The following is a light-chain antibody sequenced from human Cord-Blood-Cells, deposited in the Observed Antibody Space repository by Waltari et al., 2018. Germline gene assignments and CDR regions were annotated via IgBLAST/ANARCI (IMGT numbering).Light chain of an antibody. CDR2: RNN. Sequence: QSVLTQPPSASGTPGQRVTISRSGSSSNIGSNYVYWYQQLPGPATKLLIYRNNQRPSGVPDRFSGSKAGTSASLAISGLRSEDEADYYCAAWDDSLSGWVFGGGTKLTVL. CDR3: AAWDDSLSGWV. CDR1: SSNIGSNY. J-gene: IGLJ3*02. V-gene: IGLV1-47*01.